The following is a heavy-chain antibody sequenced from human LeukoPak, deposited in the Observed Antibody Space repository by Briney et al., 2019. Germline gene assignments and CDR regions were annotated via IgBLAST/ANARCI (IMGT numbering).Heavy chain of an antibody. CDR3: AESGIAAAGSLDY. Sequence: ASVKVSCKASGYTFTGYYMHWVRQAPGQGLEWMGWINPNSGGTNYAQKFQGRVTMTRDTSISTAYMDLSRLRSDDTAVYYCAESGIAAAGSLDYWGQGTLVTVSS. CDR1: GYTFTGYY. J-gene: IGHJ4*02. CDR2: INPNSGGT. V-gene: IGHV1-2*02. D-gene: IGHD6-13*01.